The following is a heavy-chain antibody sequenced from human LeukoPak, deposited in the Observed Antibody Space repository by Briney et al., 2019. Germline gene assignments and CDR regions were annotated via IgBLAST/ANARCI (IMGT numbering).Heavy chain of an antibody. CDR2: IYHSGST. D-gene: IGHD3-22*01. Sequence: SETLSLTCAVSGYSISSGYYWGWIRPPPGKGLEWIGSIYHSGSTYYNPSLKSRVTISVDTSKNQFSLKLSSVTAADTAVYYCARQSITMIVVVRHFDYWGQGTLVTVSS. J-gene: IGHJ4*02. V-gene: IGHV4-38-2*01. CDR3: ARQSITMIVVVRHFDY. CDR1: GYSISSGYY.